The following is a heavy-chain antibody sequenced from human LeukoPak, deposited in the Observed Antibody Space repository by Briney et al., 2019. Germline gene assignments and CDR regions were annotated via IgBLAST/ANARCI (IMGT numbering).Heavy chain of an antibody. CDR2: ISYDGSNK. CDR3: ARDLGTGAAVESFDY. CDR1: GFTFSSYA. D-gene: IGHD6-13*01. Sequence: PGGSLRLSCAASGFTFSSYAMHWVRQAPGKGLEWVAVISYDGSNKYYADSVKGRFTISRDNSKNTLYLQMNSLRAEDTAVYYCARDLGTGAAVESFDYWGQGTLVTVSS. V-gene: IGHV3-30*14. J-gene: IGHJ4*02.